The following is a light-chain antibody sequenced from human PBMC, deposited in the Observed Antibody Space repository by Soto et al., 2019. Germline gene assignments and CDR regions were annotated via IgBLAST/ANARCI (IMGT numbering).Light chain of an antibody. CDR2: GNS. V-gene: IGLV1-40*01. Sequence: SVLTQQPSVSGATGQRVTISCTGSSSNIGAGYDVHWYQHLPGTAPKVLIYGNSNRPSGVPDRLSGSKSGTSASLAITGLQAEDEADYYCQSYDSSLSAVVFGGGTKLTVL. CDR1: SSNIGAGYD. CDR3: QSYDSSLSAVV. J-gene: IGLJ2*01.